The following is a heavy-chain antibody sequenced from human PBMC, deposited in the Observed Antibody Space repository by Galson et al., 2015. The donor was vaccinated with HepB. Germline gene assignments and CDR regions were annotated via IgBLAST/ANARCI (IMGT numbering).Heavy chain of an antibody. D-gene: IGHD4-23*01. CDR3: ARPNYGGHMGGWFFDL. CDR2: IKPSDSYS. CDR1: GYTFTSYW. J-gene: IGHJ2*01. V-gene: IGHV5-10-1*01. Sequence: QSGAEVKKPGESLRISCQGSGYTFTSYWIAWVRQMPGKGLEWMGKIKPSDSYSTYSPSFQGHVTISVDKSINTAYLQWNSLQASDTALYYCARPNYGGHMGGWFFDLWGRGTLVTVSS.